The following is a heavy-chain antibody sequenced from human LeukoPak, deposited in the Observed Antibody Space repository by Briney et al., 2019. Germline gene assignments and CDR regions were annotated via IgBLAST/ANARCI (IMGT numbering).Heavy chain of an antibody. CDR1: GFTFSSYT. CDR3: ARDYCSSTSCYDY. J-gene: IGHJ4*02. Sequence: GGSLRLSCAASGFTFSSYTMNWVRQAPGKGLEWVSSISSSSSYIYYADSVKGRFTISRDNAKNSLYLQMNSLRAEDTAVYYCARDYCSSTSCYDYWGQGTLVTVSS. V-gene: IGHV3-21*01. D-gene: IGHD2-2*01. CDR2: ISSSSSYI.